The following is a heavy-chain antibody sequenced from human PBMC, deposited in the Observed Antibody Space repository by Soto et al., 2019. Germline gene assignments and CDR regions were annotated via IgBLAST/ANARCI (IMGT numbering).Heavy chain of an antibody. V-gene: IGHV1-2*04. Sequence: ASVKVSCKASGYTFTGYYMHWVRQAPGQGLEWMGWINPNSGGTNYAQKFQGWVTMTRDTSISTAYMELSRLRSDDTAVYYCARDSRITIFGVAIFAYYGMDVWGQGTTVTVSS. CDR3: ARDSRITIFGVAIFAYYGMDV. CDR1: GYTFTGYY. J-gene: IGHJ6*02. D-gene: IGHD3-3*01. CDR2: INPNSGGT.